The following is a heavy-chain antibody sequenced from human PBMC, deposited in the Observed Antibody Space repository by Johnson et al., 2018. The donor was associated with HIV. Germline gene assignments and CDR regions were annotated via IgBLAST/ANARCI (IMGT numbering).Heavy chain of an antibody. D-gene: IGHD1-26*01. CDR1: GFTFSSYD. CDR3: ARGERFGGTQEAFDI. CDR2: IGTAGDT. V-gene: IGHV3-13*01. Sequence: EQLVESGGGVVQPGRSLRLSCAASGFTFSSYDMHWVRQATGKGLEWVSAIGTAGDTYYPGSVKGRFTISRENAKNSLYLQMNSLRAGDTAVYYCARGERFGGTQEAFDIWGQGTMVTVSS. J-gene: IGHJ3*02.